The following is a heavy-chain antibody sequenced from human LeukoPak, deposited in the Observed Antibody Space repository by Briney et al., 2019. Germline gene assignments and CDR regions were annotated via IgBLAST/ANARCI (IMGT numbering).Heavy chain of an antibody. J-gene: IGHJ4*02. CDR3: VRAIGGYASY. V-gene: IGHV3-11*04. D-gene: IGHD5-12*01. Sequence: PGGSLRLSCAASAFTFRDYYMSWIRQAPGKGLEWISYISTNGGANYYADSVKGRFTISRDNAHNSLYLQMNSLRAEDTAVYHCVRAIGGYASYWGQGTLVTVSS. CDR2: ISTNGGAN. CDR1: AFTFRDYY.